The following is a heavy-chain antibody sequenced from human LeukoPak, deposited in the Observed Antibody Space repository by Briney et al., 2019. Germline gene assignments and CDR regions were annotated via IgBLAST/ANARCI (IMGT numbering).Heavy chain of an antibody. J-gene: IGHJ3*02. CDR3: AKSNGYGLIDI. CDR2: IFYSGST. D-gene: IGHD3-22*01. V-gene: IGHV4-59*12. Sequence: SETLSLTCTVPGDSISTYYWSWVRQPPGKALEWIGNIFYSGSTYYSPSLKSRVTISLDTSRNQFSLKLSSVTAADTAVYYCAKSNGYGLIDIWGQGTMVTVSS. CDR1: GDSISTYY.